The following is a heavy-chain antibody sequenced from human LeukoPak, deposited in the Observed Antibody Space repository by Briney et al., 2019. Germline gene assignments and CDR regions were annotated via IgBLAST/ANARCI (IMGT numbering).Heavy chain of an antibody. CDR2: ISGNGGST. Sequence: PGGSLRLSCAASGFTFSSYAMSWVRQAPGKGLEWVSAISGNGGSTYYADSVKGRFTISRDNSKNTLYLQMNSLRAEDTAVYYCAKDRFRTTGTSSMDVWGKGTTVTVSS. J-gene: IGHJ6*04. CDR3: AKDRFRTTGTSSMDV. D-gene: IGHD1-1*01. CDR1: GFTFSSYA. V-gene: IGHV3-23*01.